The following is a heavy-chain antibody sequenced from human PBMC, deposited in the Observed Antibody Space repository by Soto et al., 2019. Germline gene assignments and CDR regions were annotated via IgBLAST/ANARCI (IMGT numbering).Heavy chain of an antibody. V-gene: IGHV1-69*08. CDR3: ARDSGRSDVVPAAISAMDV. J-gene: IGHJ6*02. CDR1: GGNRYT. CDR2: IIPMLGIA. Sequence: QVKLVQSGAEVKKPGSSVKVSCKGSGGNRYTITWVRQAPGQGLEWMGRIIPMLGIATYAQNFQGRVTISADKSTSTAYMELSSLRSEDTVVYYCARDSGRSDVVPAAISAMDVWGQGTTVTVSS. D-gene: IGHD2-2*01.